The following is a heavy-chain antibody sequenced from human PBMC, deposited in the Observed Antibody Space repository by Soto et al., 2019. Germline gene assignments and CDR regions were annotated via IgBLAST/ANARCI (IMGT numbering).Heavy chain of an antibody. Sequence: ASVKVSCKASGGTFSSYTISWVRQAPGQGLEWMGRIIPILGNTNYAQKLQGRVTMTTDTSTSTAYMELRSLRSDDTAVYYCAREMDDYGDYDAFDIWGQGTMVTVSS. CDR3: AREMDDYGDYDAFDI. CDR2: IIPILGNT. CDR1: GGTFSSYT. D-gene: IGHD4-17*01. V-gene: IGHV1-18*01. J-gene: IGHJ3*02.